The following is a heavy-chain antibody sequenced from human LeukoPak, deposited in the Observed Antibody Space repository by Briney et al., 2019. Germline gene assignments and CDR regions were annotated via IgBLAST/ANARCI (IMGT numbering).Heavy chain of an antibody. V-gene: IGHV4-59*01. J-gene: IGHJ4*02. CDR1: GGSISGSY. CDR2: MYNSGST. Sequence: SETLSLTCTVSGGSISGSYWSWIRQPPGKGLEWIAYMYNSGSTNYNPSLKSRVTISIDTSKNQFSLKLTSLTAADTAIYYCARGIESYGDYGYWGQGILVTVSS. CDR3: ARGIESYGDYGY. D-gene: IGHD4-17*01.